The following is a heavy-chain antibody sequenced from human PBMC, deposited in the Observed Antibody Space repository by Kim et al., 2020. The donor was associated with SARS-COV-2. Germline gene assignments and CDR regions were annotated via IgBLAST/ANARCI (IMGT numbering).Heavy chain of an antibody. CDR3: ARGYSSSSIYYYYYYMDV. J-gene: IGHJ6*03. CDR2: INHSGST. D-gene: IGHD6-13*01. V-gene: IGHV4-34*01. Sequence: SETLSLTCAVYGGSFSGYYWSWICQPPGKGLEWIGEINHSGSTNYNPSLKSRVTISVDTSKNQFSLKLSSVTAADTAVYYCARGYSSSSIYYYYYYMDVWGKGTTVTVSS. CDR1: GGSFSGYY.